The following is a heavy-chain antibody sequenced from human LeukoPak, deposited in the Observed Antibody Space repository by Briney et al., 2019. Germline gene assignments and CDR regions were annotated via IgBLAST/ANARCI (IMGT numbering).Heavy chain of an antibody. J-gene: IGHJ6*03. CDR3: AREGRCSSTSCFATYYYMDV. V-gene: IGHV3-11*04. CDR1: GLILSDYY. Sequence: GGSLRLSCAASGLILSDYYTSWTRHAPEKGLEWVSYITRRDSTILYTHSVKARLSLSRHNPKHPLYLQIKSMRAEDTAVYYCAREGRCSSTSCFATYYYMDVCGKGDTVTVSS. D-gene: IGHD2-2*01. CDR2: ITRRDSTI.